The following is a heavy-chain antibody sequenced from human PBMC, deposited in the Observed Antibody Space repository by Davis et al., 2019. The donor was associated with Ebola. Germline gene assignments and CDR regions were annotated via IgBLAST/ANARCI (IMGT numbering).Heavy chain of an antibody. CDR2: ISYDGSNK. D-gene: IGHD3-10*01. CDR1: GFTFSSYA. CDR3: ARATGVSCYYGSGSSGMDV. V-gene: IGHV3-30-3*01. J-gene: IGHJ6*02. Sequence: GGSLRLSCAASGFTFSSYAMHWVRQAPSKGLEWVAVISYDGSNKYYADSVKGRFTISRDNSKNTLYLQMNSLRAEDTAVYYCARATGVSCYYGSGSSGMDVWGQGTTVTVSS.